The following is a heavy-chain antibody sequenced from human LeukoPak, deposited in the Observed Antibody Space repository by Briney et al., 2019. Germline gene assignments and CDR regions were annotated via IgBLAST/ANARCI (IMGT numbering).Heavy chain of an antibody. CDR2: INPNSGGT. D-gene: IGHD1-26*01. CDR3: ARASGSYSYYYMDV. CDR1: RYTFTGYY. J-gene: IGHJ6*03. Sequence: GASVKVSCKASRYTFTGYYMHWVRQAPGQGLEWMGWINPNSGGTNYAQKFQGRVTMTRDTSISTAYMELSRLRSDDTAVYYCARASGSYSYYYMDVWGKGTTVTVSS. V-gene: IGHV1-2*02.